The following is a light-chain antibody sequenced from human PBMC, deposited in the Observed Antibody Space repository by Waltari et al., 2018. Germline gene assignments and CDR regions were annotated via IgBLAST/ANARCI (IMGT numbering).Light chain of an antibody. J-gene: IGLJ3*02. CDR1: NSDVGGYNY. CDR2: EVS. V-gene: IGLV2-14*01. CDR3: SSYTSSHTWV. Sequence: QSALTQPASVSGSPGQSITISCTGTNSDVGGYNYVSWYQQHPGKAPKVMIYEVSDRPSGVSNRFSGSKSANTASLTISGLQAEDEADYYCSSYTSSHTWVFGGGTKLTVL.